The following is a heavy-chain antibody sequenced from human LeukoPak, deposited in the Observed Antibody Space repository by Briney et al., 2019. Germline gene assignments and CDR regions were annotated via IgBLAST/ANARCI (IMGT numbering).Heavy chain of an antibody. V-gene: IGHV3-23*01. D-gene: IGHD5-24*01. Sequence: PGGSLRLSCVASGSTFSNYAMSWVRQAPGKGLEWVSVTTARGDSPYYADSVKGRFTISRDNSKNTLYLQMTSLRAEDTAIYYCAKIRAGYIPDAFDVWGQGTMVTVSS. CDR3: AKIRAGYIPDAFDV. CDR1: GSTFSNYA. CDR2: TTARGDSP. J-gene: IGHJ3*01.